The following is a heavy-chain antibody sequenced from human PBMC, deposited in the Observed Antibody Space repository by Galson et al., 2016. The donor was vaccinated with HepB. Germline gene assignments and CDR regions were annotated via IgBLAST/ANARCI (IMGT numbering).Heavy chain of an antibody. D-gene: IGHD2/OR15-2a*01. CDR3: ARRHEYCPPVGCSVDY. V-gene: IGHV3-30*03. J-gene: IGHJ4*02. Sequence: SLRLSCAASGFTFSNYGMHWVRQAPGKGLEWVAADSMDGRRNFYADSVKGRFTISRDNSNSMLFLQMSSLRADETAVYYCARRHEYCPPVGCSVDYWGQGTLVSVSS. CDR2: DSMDGRRN. CDR1: GFTFSNYG.